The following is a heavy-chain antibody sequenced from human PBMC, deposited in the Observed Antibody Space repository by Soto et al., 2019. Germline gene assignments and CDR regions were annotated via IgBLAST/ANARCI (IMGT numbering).Heavy chain of an antibody. CDR3: ARVGRGVFGVVTSYFDY. V-gene: IGHV4-4*02. CDR1: GGSISSSSW. D-gene: IGHD3-3*01. J-gene: IGHJ4*02. Sequence: PSETLSLTCAVSGGSISSSSWWSWVRQPPGKGLEWIGEIYHSGSTNYNPSLKSRVTISVDKSKNQFSLKLSSVTAADTAVYYCARVGRGVFGVVTSYFDYWGQGTLVTVSS. CDR2: IYHSGST.